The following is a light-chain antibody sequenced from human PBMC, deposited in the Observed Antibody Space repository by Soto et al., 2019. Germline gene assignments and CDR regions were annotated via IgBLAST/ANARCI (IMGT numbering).Light chain of an antibody. Sequence: QSVLTQPPSASGTPGQRVTFSCSGSSSNIGSKTVNWYQQLPGTAPKLLIYSNNQRPSGVPDRLSGSKSGTSASLAISGLQSEDEADYYCAAWDDSLNDYVFGTGTKV. V-gene: IGLV1-44*01. J-gene: IGLJ1*01. CDR3: AAWDDSLNDYV. CDR1: SSNIGSKT. CDR2: SNN.